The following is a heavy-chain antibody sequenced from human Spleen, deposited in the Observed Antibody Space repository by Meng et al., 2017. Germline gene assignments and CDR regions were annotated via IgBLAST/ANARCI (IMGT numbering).Heavy chain of an antibody. V-gene: IGHV4-39*07. Sequence: SETLSLTCTVSGGSISSSSYYWGWIRQPPGKGLEWIGSIYYSGSTYYNPSLKSRVTISVDTSKNQFSLKLSSVTAADTAVYYCARDPGSSWEIDSWGQGTLVTVSS. CDR2: IYYSGST. J-gene: IGHJ4*02. CDR3: ARDPGSSWEIDS. CDR1: GGSISSSSYY. D-gene: IGHD6-13*01.